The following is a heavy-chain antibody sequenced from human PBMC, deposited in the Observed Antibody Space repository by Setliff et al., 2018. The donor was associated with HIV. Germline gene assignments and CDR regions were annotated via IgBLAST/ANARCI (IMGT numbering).Heavy chain of an antibody. CDR1: GYTFTRHY. V-gene: IGHV1-2*06. J-gene: IGHJ4*02. Sequence: ASVKVSCKASGYTFTRHYMHWVRQAPGQELGWMGRINPNSGGTNYAQKFQGRVTMTRDTSISTAYMELSRLRSDDTAVYYCARGMDYYDTSGYYQYYFDYWGQGTLVTVSS. D-gene: IGHD3-22*01. CDR2: INPNSGGT. CDR3: ARGMDYYDTSGYYQYYFDY.